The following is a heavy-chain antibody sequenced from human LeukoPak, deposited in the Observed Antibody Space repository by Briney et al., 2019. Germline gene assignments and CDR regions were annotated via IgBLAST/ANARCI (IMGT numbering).Heavy chain of an antibody. D-gene: IGHD3-10*01. CDR3: ARTYYGSKSDAFDI. Sequence: GGSLRLSCAASGFTFSSYAMHWVRQAPGKGLEWVAVISYDGSNKYYADSVKGRFTISRDNSKSTLYLQMNSLRAEDTAVYYCARTYYGSKSDAFDIWGQGTMVTVSS. CDR2: ISYDGSNK. J-gene: IGHJ3*02. V-gene: IGHV3-30-3*01. CDR1: GFTFSSYA.